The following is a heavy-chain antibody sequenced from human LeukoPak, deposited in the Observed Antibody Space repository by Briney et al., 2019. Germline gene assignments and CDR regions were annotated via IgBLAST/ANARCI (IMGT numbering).Heavy chain of an antibody. J-gene: IGHJ4*02. D-gene: IGHD3-10*01. V-gene: IGHV3-23*01. CDR3: AKDLVTGSLDY. Sequence: GGSLRLSCAASGFTFSSYAMTWVRQPPGKGLEWVSSISNGAGSTYYADSVRGRFSVSRDNSKNTVSLQMNSLRAEDTAIYYCAKDLVTGSLDYWGQGTLVTVSS. CDR1: GFTFSSYA. CDR2: ISNGAGST.